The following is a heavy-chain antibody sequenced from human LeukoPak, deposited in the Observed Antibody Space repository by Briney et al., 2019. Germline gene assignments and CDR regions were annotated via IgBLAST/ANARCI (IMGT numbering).Heavy chain of an antibody. CDR1: GGSFSGYY. Sequence: PSESLSLTCAVYGGSFSGYYWSWIRQPPGKGLEWIGEINHSGRTNYNPSLKSRVTISVDTSKNQFSLKLSSVTAADTAVYYCARSGDGYNYGDYWGQGTLVTVSS. CDR3: ARSGDGYNYGDY. CDR2: INHSGRT. D-gene: IGHD5-24*01. V-gene: IGHV4-34*01. J-gene: IGHJ4*02.